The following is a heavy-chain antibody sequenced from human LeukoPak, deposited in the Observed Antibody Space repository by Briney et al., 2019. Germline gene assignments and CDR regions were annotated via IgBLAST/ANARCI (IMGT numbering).Heavy chain of an antibody. CDR2: INQDESKK. Sequence: PGGSLRLSCAASGFTFSNDWMCWVRQAPGNGLECVANINQDESKKYYADSVKGRFTISRDNAKNSLYLQMSSLTAEDTAIYYCARDHAYRADYWGQGTLVTVSS. V-gene: IGHV3-7*01. CDR1: GFTFSNDW. J-gene: IGHJ4*02. D-gene: IGHD2-2*01. CDR3: ARDHAYRADY.